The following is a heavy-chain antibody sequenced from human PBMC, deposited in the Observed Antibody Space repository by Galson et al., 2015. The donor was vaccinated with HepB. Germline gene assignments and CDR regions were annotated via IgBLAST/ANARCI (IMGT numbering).Heavy chain of an antibody. CDR2: IKQDGSEK. CDR1: GFTFSSYW. CDR3: ARGPPYYDILTGYSPFDY. Sequence: SLRLSCAASGFTFSSYWMSWVRQAPGKGLEWVANIKQDGSEKYYVDSVKGRFTISGDNAKNSLYLQMNSLRAEDTAVYYCARGPPYYDILTGYSPFDYWGQGTLVTVSS. V-gene: IGHV3-7*01. J-gene: IGHJ4*02. D-gene: IGHD3-9*01.